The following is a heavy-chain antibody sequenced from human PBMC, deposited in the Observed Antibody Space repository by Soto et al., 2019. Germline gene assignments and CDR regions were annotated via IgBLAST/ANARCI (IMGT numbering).Heavy chain of an antibody. CDR2: ISAYNGNT. D-gene: IGHD3-10*01. V-gene: IGHV1-18*01. Sequence: QVQLGQSGAEVKKPGASVKVSCKASGYTFTSYGISWVRQAPGQGLEWMGWISAYNGNTNYAQKLQGRVTMTTDTSTSTVYMELRSLRSDDTAVYYCARDPMVRGVRGDWFDPWGQGTLVTVSS. CDR3: ARDPMVRGVRGDWFDP. CDR1: GYTFTSYG. J-gene: IGHJ5*02.